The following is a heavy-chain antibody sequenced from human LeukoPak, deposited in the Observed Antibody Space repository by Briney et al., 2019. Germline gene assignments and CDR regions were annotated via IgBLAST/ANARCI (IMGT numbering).Heavy chain of an antibody. CDR1: GGSISSSSYY. CDR2: IYYSGST. CDR3: ARLETNWGSYYFDY. V-gene: IGHV4-39*01. J-gene: IGHJ4*02. Sequence: SQTLSLTCTVSGGSISSSSYYWGWIRQPPGKGLEWIGSIYYSGSTYYNPSLKSRVTISVDTSKNQFSLKLSSVTAADTAVYYCARLETNWGSYYFDYWGQGTLVTVSS. D-gene: IGHD7-27*01.